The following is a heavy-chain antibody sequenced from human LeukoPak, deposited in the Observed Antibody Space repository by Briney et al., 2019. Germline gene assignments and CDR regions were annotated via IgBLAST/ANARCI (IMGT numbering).Heavy chain of an antibody. CDR1: GYTFTTSG. CDR3: TRDWPIGTSLLSYY. V-gene: IGHV1-18*01. J-gene: IGHJ4*02. Sequence: GASVKVSCKASGYTFTTSGFSWVRQAPGQGLEWMGWISADNGNTNYVQKLQGRVTMTTDTSTSTAYMELRGLRSDDTAVYYCTRDWPIGTSLLSYYWGEGTLVTVSS. D-gene: IGHD2-21*01. CDR2: ISADNGNT.